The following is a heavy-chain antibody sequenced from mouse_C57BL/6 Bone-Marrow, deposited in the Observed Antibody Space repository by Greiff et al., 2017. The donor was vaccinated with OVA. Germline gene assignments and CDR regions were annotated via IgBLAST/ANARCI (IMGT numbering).Heavy chain of an antibody. V-gene: IGHV5-6*01. CDR2: ISSGGSYT. D-gene: IGHD2-12*01. Sequence: EVQWVESGGDLVKPGGSLKLSCAASGFTFSSYGMSWVRQTPDKRLEWVATISSGGSYTYYPDSVKGRFTISRDNAKNTLYLQMSSLKSEDTAMYYCARLRGDYWGQGTSVTVSS. J-gene: IGHJ4*01. CDR1: GFTFSSYG. CDR3: ARLRGDY.